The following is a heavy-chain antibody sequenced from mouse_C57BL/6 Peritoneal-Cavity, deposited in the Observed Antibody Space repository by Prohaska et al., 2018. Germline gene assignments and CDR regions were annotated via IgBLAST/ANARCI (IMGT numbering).Heavy chain of an antibody. Sequence: MSCKASGYTFTSYTMHWVKQRPGQGLEWIGYINPSSGYTKYNQKFKDKATWTADKSSSTAYMQLSSLTSEESAVYYCARSDITTVVADYWGQGTTLTVSS. V-gene: IGHV1-4*01. CDR3: ARSDITTVVADY. J-gene: IGHJ2*01. CDR2: INPSSGYT. D-gene: IGHD1-1*01. CDR1: GYTFTSYT.